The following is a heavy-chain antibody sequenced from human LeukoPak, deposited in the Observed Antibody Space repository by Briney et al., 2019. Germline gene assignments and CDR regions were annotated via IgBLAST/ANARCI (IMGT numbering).Heavy chain of an antibody. J-gene: IGHJ1*01. CDR2: ISSSSSTI. CDR1: GFTFSSYS. V-gene: IGHV3-48*02. CDR3: ARAAPYSSSFKYFQH. D-gene: IGHD6-13*01. Sequence: GGSLRLSCAAPGFTFSSYSMNWVRQAPGKGLEWVSYISSSSSTIYYADSVKGRFTISRDNAKNSLYLQMNSLRDEDTAVYYCARAAPYSSSFKYFQHWGQGTLVTVSS.